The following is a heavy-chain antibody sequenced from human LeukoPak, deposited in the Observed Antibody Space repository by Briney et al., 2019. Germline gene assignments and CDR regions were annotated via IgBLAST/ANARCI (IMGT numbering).Heavy chain of an antibody. CDR2: IYSGGST. J-gene: IGHJ4*02. Sequence: GGSLRLSYAASGFTVSSNYMSWVRQAPGKGLEWVSVIYSGGSTYYADSVKGRFTISRDNSKNTLYLQMNSLRAEDTAVYYCAITGPYYYDSSGYYYFDYWGQGTLVTVSS. V-gene: IGHV3-66*01. CDR3: AITGPYYYDSSGYYYFDY. CDR1: GFTVSSNY. D-gene: IGHD3-22*01.